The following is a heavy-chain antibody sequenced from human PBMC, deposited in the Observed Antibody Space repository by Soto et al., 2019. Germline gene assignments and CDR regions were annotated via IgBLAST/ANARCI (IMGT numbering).Heavy chain of an antibody. CDR1: GGSISTGGYY. V-gene: IGHV4-31*03. CDR2: FYYSGST. Sequence: QVQLQESGPGLVKPSQTLSLTCTVSGGSISTGGYYWNWIRQHPGKGLEWIGYFYYSGSTYYNPSLKSRITLPVNTSHNPFSLKLSSVTAADTAVYYCAGRVFPWGQGTLVTVSS. J-gene: IGHJ5*02. CDR3: AGRVFP.